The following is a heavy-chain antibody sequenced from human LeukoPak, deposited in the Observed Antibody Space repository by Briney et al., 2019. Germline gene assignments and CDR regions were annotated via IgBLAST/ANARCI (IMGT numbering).Heavy chain of an antibody. V-gene: IGHV3-23*01. CDR1: GFTFSSYA. CDR2: ISGSCGST. J-gene: IGHJ4*02. CDR3: AKSDYDFWSGYYTGIPFFDY. D-gene: IGHD3-3*01. Sequence: GGSLRLSCAASGFTFSSYAMSWVRQAPGKGLEWVSAISGSCGSTYYADSVKGRFTISRDNSKNTLYLQMNSLRAEDTAVYYCAKSDYDFWSGYYTGIPFFDYWGQGTLVTVSS.